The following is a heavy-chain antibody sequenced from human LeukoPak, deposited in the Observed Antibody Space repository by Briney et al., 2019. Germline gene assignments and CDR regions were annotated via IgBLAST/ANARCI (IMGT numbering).Heavy chain of an antibody. Sequence: GASVKVSCKASGYTFTGYYMHWVRQAPGQGLEWMGWINPNSGGTNYAQKFQGRVTMTRDTSISTAYMELSRLRSDDTAVYYCARERTYYYDSSGYYHQYYFDYWGQGTPVTVSS. D-gene: IGHD3-22*01. V-gene: IGHV1-2*02. CDR2: INPNSGGT. CDR3: ARERTYYYDSSGYYHQYYFDY. CDR1: GYTFTGYY. J-gene: IGHJ4*02.